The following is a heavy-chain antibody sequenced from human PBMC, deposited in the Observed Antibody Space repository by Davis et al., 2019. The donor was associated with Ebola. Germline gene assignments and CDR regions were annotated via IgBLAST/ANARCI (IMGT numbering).Heavy chain of an antibody. J-gene: IGHJ4*02. D-gene: IGHD4-17*01. CDR1: GYTFTSYA. CDR3: ARAPLTVTIDY. CDR2: INPNSGGT. Sequence: AASVKVSCKASGYTFTSYAMHWVRQAPGQGLEWMGRINPNSGGTNYAQKFQGRVTMTRDTSISTAYMELSRLRSDDTAVYYCARAPLTVTIDYWGQGTLVTVSS. V-gene: IGHV1-2*06.